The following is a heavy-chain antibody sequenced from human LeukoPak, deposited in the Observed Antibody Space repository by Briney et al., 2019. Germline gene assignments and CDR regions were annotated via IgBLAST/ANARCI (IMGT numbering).Heavy chain of an antibody. CDR3: ARVYRGNLVDY. D-gene: IGHD5-12*01. Sequence: PSETLSLTCTVSGYSISIGYYWGWIRQPPGKGLEWIGSIYHSGSTYYNPSLKSRVTLSVDKSKNQFSLKLSSVTAADTAVYYCARVYRGNLVDYWGQGTLVTVSS. CDR1: GYSISIGYY. J-gene: IGHJ4*02. V-gene: IGHV4-38-2*02. CDR2: IYHSGST.